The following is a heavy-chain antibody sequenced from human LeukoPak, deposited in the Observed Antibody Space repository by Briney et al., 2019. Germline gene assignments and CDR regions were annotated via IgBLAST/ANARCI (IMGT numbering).Heavy chain of an antibody. CDR2: ISNSGSTI. V-gene: IGHV3-11*01. CDR1: GFTFSGYY. Sequence: PGGSLRLSCAASGFTFSGYYMSWIRQAPGKGLEWVSYISNSGSTIYYADSVKGRFTISRDNAKNSLYLQMNSLRAEDTAVYYCARIVSSHWDTWGQGTLVTVSS. J-gene: IGHJ5*02. D-gene: IGHD7-27*01. CDR3: ARIVSSHWDT.